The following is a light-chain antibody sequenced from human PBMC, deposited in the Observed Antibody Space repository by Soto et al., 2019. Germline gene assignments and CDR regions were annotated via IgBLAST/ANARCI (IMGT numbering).Light chain of an antibody. Sequence: QSVLTQPASVSGSLGQSITISCTGTSSDVGAYNRVSWYQQHPGKAPKLIIYDVNNRPSGVSNRFSGSKSGNTASLTISGLQAEDEADYYCSSYTTTGTLXVFGTGNKVTV. CDR2: DVN. V-gene: IGLV2-14*03. CDR3: SSYTTTGTLXV. CDR1: SSDVGAYNR. J-gene: IGLJ1*01.